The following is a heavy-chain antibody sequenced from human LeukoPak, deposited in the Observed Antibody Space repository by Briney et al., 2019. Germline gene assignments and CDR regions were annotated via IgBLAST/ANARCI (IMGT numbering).Heavy chain of an antibody. CDR2: ISISGSTI. Sequence: GRSLRLFCAASGFTFSDYYMSWIRQAPGKGREWVSYISISGSTIYYADSVKGRFTISRDNAKNSLYLQMNSLRAEDTAVYYCAREGVLRFLEWLDSPHFDYWGQGTLVTVSS. CDR3: AREGVLRFLEWLDSPHFDY. CDR1: GFTFSDYY. J-gene: IGHJ4*02. V-gene: IGHV3-11*01. D-gene: IGHD3-3*01.